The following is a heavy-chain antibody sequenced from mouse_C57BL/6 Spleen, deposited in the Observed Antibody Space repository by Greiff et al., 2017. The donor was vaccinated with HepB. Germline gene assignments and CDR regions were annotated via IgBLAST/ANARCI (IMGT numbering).Heavy chain of an antibody. V-gene: IGHV1-55*01. CDR3: ARRLLRSSYYFDY. CDR1: GYTFTSYW. CDR2: IYPGSGST. D-gene: IGHD1-1*01. Sequence: QVQLKQPGAELVKPGASVKMSCKASGYTFTSYWITWVKQRPGQGLEWIGDIYPGSGSTNYNEKFKSKATLTVDTSSSTAYMQLSSLTSEDSAVYYCARRLLRSSYYFDYWGQGTTLTVSS. J-gene: IGHJ2*01.